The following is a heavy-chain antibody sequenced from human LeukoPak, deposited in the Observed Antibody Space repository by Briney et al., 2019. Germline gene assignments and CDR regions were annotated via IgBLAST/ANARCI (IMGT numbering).Heavy chain of an antibody. CDR2: LNTNSGGP. J-gene: IGHJ4*02. Sequence: ASVKVSCKSSGYTFTGYYMHWGRQAPGQGLEWIGWLNTNSGGPNSAQKFQRSVTITRDTYITPAYKELSRLTADDTAVYYSASQRTLTSCYDYWGQGTLVTASS. CDR1: GYTFTGYY. CDR3: ASQRTLTSCYDY. V-gene: IGHV1-2*02. D-gene: IGHD2-15*01.